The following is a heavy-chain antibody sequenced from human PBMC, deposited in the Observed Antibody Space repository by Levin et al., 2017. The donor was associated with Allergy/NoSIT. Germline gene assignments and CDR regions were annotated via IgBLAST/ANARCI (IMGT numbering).Heavy chain of an antibody. D-gene: IGHD6-13*01. CDR1: GFTFSDYY. Sequence: GGSLRLSCAASGFTFSDYYMSWIRQAPGKGLEWVSYISSSSSYTNYADSVKGRFTISRDNAKNSLYLQMNSLRAEDTAVYYCARDPGIAAAAGSGSIVDYWGQGTLVTVSS. V-gene: IGHV3-11*05. CDR3: ARDPGIAAAAGSGSIVDY. CDR2: ISSSSSYT. J-gene: IGHJ4*02.